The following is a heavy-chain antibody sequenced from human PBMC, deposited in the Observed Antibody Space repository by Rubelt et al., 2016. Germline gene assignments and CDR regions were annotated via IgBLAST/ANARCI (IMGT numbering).Heavy chain of an antibody. CDR2: ISSSSSTI. J-gene: IGHJ6*03. CDR3: AKELRFYGSSMGGSYYYMDV. V-gene: IGHV3-48*04. CDR1: GFTFSSYS. D-gene: IGHD3-3*01. Sequence: EVQLVESGGGLVQPGGSLRLSCAASGFTFSSYSMNWVRQAPGKGLEWVSYISSSSSTIYYADSVKGRFTISRDNAKNSLYLQMNSLRAEDTAVYYCAKELRFYGSSMGGSYYYMDVWGKGTTVTVSS.